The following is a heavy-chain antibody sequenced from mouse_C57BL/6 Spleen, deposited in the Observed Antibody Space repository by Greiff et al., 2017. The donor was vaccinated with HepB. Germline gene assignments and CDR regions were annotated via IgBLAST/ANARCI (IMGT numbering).Heavy chain of an antibody. Sequence: EVKLMESGGGLVQPKGSLKLSCAASGFSFNTYAMNWVRQAPGKGLEWVARIRSKSNNYATYYADSVKDRFTISRDDSESMLYLQMSNLKTEDTAMYYCVSYYGSSPYYAMDYWGQGTSVTVSS. V-gene: IGHV10-1*01. CDR1: GFSFNTYA. CDR3: VSYYGSSPYYAMDY. CDR2: IRSKSNNYAT. J-gene: IGHJ4*01. D-gene: IGHD1-1*01.